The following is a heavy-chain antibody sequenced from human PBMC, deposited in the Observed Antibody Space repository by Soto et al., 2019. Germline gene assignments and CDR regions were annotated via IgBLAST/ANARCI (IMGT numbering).Heavy chain of an antibody. Sequence: PGGSLRLSCAASGFTFSSYGMHWVRQAPGKGLEWVAVIWYDGSNKYYADSVKGRFTISRDNSKNTLYLQMNSLRAEDTAVYYCARDLMAHIVVVPAAHKSYYYYGMDVWGQGTTVTVSS. D-gene: IGHD2-2*01. J-gene: IGHJ6*02. CDR3: ARDLMAHIVVVPAAHKSYYYYGMDV. CDR2: IWYDGSNK. V-gene: IGHV3-33*01. CDR1: GFTFSSYG.